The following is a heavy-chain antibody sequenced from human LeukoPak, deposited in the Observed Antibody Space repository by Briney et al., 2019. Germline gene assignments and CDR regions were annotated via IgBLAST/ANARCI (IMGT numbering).Heavy chain of an antibody. D-gene: IGHD4-23*01. V-gene: IGHV1-46*01. CDR3: ARGSPGGKTPRSVDY. CDR2: INPSGGST. CDR1: GYTFTGYY. J-gene: IGHJ4*02. Sequence: ASVKVSCKASGYTFTGYYMHWVRQAPGQGLEWMGIINPSGGSTSYAQKFQGRVTMTRDTSTSTVYMELSSLRSEDTAVYYCARGSPGGKTPRSVDYWGQGTLVTVSS.